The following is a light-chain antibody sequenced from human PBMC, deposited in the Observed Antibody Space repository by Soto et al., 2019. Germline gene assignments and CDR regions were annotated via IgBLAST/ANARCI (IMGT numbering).Light chain of an antibody. CDR3: QSYDSSLSGVV. V-gene: IGLV1-40*01. CDR1: SSNIGANYD. Sequence: QLVLTQPPSVSGAPGQRVTISCTGSSSNIGANYDVQWYQQLPGSAPKLLIYGNTNRPSGVPDRFSGSKSGTSASLAITGLQAEDEADYYCQSYDSSLSGVVFGGGTKLTVL. CDR2: GNT. J-gene: IGLJ2*01.